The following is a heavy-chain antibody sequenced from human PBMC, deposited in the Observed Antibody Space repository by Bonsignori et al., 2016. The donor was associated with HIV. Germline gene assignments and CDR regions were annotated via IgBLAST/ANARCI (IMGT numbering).Heavy chain of an antibody. J-gene: IGHJ6*03. D-gene: IGHD5-18*01. CDR3: ARHGGYIYGSLYYYYMDV. CDR2: IYPGDSNT. CDR1: GYRFSSYW. V-gene: IGHV5-51*01. Sequence: GESLKISCQGSGYRFSSYWIGWVRQVPGKGLEWMGIIYPGDSNTRYSPSFQGQVTISADKSISTAYLQWSSLKASDTAMYYCARHGGYIYGSLYYYYMDVWGKGTTVTVSS.